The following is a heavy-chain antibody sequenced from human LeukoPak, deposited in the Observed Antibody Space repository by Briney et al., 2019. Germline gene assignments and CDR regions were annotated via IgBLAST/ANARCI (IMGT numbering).Heavy chain of an antibody. V-gene: IGHV1-69*01. J-gene: IGHJ4*02. Sequence: SSVKVSCKASGGTFSSYAISWVRQAPGQGLEWMGGIIPIFGTANYAQKFQGRVTITADESTSTAYMELSSLGSEDTAVYYCARASDDYGDYSYFDYWGQGTLVTVSS. D-gene: IGHD4-17*01. CDR3: ARASDDYGDYSYFDY. CDR2: IIPIFGTA. CDR1: GGTFSSYA.